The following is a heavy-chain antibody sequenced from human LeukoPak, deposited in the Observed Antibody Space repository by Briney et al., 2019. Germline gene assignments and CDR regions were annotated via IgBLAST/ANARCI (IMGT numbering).Heavy chain of an antibody. D-gene: IGHD1-26*01. CDR3: ATYQWELLLYYYFDY. J-gene: IGHJ4*02. CDR1: GYTLTELS. V-gene: IGHV1-24*01. Sequence: ASVKVSCKVSGYTLTELSMHWVRQAPGKGLEWMGGFDPEDGEIIYAQKFQGRVTMTEDTSTDTAYMELSSLRSEDTAVYYCATYQWELLLYYYFDYWGQGTLVTVSS. CDR2: FDPEDGEI.